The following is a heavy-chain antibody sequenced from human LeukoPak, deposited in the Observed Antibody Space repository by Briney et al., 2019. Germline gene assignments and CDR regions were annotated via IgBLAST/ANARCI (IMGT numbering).Heavy chain of an antibody. CDR1: GGSISSYY. D-gene: IGHD4-11*01. Sequence: SETLSLTCTVSGGSISSYYWSWIRQPPGKGLEWIGYIYYSGSTNYNPSLKSRVTISVGTSKNQFSLKLSSVTAADTAVYYCARVSGDYSGIDYWGQGTLVTVSS. J-gene: IGHJ4*02. CDR2: IYYSGST. CDR3: ARVSGDYSGIDY. V-gene: IGHV4-59*01.